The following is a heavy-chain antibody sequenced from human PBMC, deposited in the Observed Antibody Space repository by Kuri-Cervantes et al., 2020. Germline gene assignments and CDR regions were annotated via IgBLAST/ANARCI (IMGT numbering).Heavy chain of an antibody. CDR3: AKDGLSYAAAGTSFDY. J-gene: IGHJ4*02. D-gene: IGHD6-13*01. CDR2: IYYSGST. Sequence: SETLSLTCTVSGGCVTSGSYYWNWIRQPPGKGLEWIGYIYYSGSTNYNPSLKSRLTISIDTSKNHFSLKLSSVTAADTAVYYCAKDGLSYAAAGTSFDYWGQGTLVTVSS. CDR1: GGCVTSGSYY. V-gene: IGHV4-61*03.